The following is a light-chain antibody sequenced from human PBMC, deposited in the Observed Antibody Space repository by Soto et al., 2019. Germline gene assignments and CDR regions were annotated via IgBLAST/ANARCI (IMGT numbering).Light chain of an antibody. V-gene: IGKV3-20*01. J-gene: IGKJ1*01. CDR3: QQYGSSLWT. CDR2: GAP. Sequence: ELVLTQSPGTLSLSPGERATLSCRASQSVSSSYLAWYQQKPGQAPRLPIYGAPSRATGIPDRFSGSGSGTDFTLTISRLEPEDFAVYYCQQYGSSLWTFGQGTKVDIK. CDR1: QSVSSSY.